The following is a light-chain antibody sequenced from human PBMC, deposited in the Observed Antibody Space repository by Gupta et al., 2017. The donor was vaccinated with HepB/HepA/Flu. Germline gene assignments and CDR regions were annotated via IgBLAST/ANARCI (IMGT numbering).Light chain of an antibody. J-gene: IGLJ3*02. V-gene: IGLV3-21*04. CDR3: QGWDSTGDDFFWV. CDR1: NIRTKS. Sequence: SYVLTQPPSAPVAPGKTARITCGGNNIRTKSVHWYQQKPGQAPVLVIYFDGDRPSGIPERFSGSKSGHTATLTISWVEAGDEADYYCQGWDSTGDDFFWVFGGGTKLTVL. CDR2: FDG.